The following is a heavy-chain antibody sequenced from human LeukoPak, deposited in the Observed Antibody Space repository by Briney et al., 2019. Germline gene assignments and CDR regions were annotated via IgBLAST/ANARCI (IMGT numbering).Heavy chain of an antibody. V-gene: IGHV4-31*03. J-gene: IGHJ5*02. D-gene: IGHD2-8*01. CDR2: SLSIGPT. CDR1: GASVSSGDYY. CDR3: AIDYIETASCASGACYTGGFDP. Sequence: SQTLSLTCTVSGASVSSGDYYWSWLRQHPGKALRGFGTSLSIGPTYSNPSLRSRVTLSVDASNNLLSLRLSSVTSADTAVYYCAIDYIETASCASGACYTGGFDPWGQGTLVTVSS.